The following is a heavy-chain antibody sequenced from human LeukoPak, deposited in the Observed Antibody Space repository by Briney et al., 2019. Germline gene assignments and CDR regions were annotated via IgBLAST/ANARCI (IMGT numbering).Heavy chain of an antibody. CDR3: ARRGDSDFRID. V-gene: IGHV5-51*01. D-gene: IGHD2-21*02. J-gene: IGHJ4*02. CDR1: RHSFHSHW. CDR2: IYPGDSDT. Sequence: GESLKISCKGPRHSFHSHWIGWVRQMPGKGLEWMGIIYPGDSDTRYSPSFQGQVTISADKSISTAYLQWNSLEASDSAIYYCARRGDSDFRIDWGQGTLVTVSS.